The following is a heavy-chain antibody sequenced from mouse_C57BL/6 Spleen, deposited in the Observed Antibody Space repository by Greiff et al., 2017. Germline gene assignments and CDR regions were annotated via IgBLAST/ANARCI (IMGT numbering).Heavy chain of an antibody. J-gene: IGHJ4*01. V-gene: IGHV1-81*01. CDR1: GYTFTSYG. CDR3: ARSGAYLYYYAMDY. D-gene: IGHD5-5*01. Sequence: QVQLQQSGAELARPGASVKLSCKASGYTFTSYGISWVKQRTGQGLEWIGEIYPRSGNTYYNEKFKGKATLTADKSSSPAYMELRSLTSEDSAVYFCARSGAYLYYYAMDYWGQGTSVTVSS. CDR2: IYPRSGNT.